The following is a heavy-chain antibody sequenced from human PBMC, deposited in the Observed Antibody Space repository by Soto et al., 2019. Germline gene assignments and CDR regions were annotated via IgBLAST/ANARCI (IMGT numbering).Heavy chain of an antibody. D-gene: IGHD2-2*01. J-gene: IGHJ4*02. CDR1: GGSFSGYY. Sequence: SETLSLTCAVYGGSFSGYYWSWIRQPPGKGLEWIGEINHSGSTTYNPSLKSRVIISIDTPKNQFSLKLSSVTAEDTAVYYCASVYQLLHWGQGTLVTVSS. CDR2: INHSGST. V-gene: IGHV4-34*01. CDR3: ASVYQLLH.